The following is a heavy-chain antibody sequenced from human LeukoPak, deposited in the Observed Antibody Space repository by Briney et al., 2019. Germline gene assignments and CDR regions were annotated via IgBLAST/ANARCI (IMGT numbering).Heavy chain of an antibody. CDR2: IKGDGSHA. V-gene: IGHV3-74*01. CDR1: GFTFSNYW. D-gene: IGHD3-9*01. J-gene: IGHJ5*01. Sequence: GGSLRLSCAASGFTFSNYWMHWVRQAPGKGLVWVSRIKGDGSHAIYADSVKGRFTISRDNAKNTLYLQMKSLRAEDTAVYYCVRDWDHFDFDSWGLGTLVTVSS. CDR3: VRDWDHFDFDS.